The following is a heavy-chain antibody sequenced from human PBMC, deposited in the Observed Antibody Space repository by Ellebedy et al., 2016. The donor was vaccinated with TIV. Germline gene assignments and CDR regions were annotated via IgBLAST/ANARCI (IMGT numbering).Heavy chain of an antibody. CDR1: GFTFSPYA. CDR2: IVGSGA. Sequence: GESLKISCAASGFTFSPYAMSWVRQAPGKGLEWVSGIVGSGAQKYADSVKGRFTISRYNSKRTVDLQMNSLRAEDTALYFCAKDRTSGDGYWVFDNWGQGTLVSVSS. V-gene: IGHV3-23*01. CDR3: AKDRTSGDGYWVFDN. D-gene: IGHD5-18*01. J-gene: IGHJ4*02.